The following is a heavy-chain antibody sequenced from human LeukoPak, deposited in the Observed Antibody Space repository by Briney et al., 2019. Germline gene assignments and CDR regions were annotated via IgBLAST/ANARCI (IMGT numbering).Heavy chain of an antibody. CDR1: GGSISSYY. CDR3: ARASSIAALRNYYYYYMDV. CDR2: IYYSGST. D-gene: IGHD6-6*01. J-gene: IGHJ6*03. Sequence: SETLSLTCTVSGGSISSYYWSWIRQPPGKGLEWIGYIYYSGSTNYNPSLKSRVTISVDTSKNQFSLKLSSVTAADTAVYYCARASSIAALRNYYYYYMDVWGKGTTVTVSS. V-gene: IGHV4-59*01.